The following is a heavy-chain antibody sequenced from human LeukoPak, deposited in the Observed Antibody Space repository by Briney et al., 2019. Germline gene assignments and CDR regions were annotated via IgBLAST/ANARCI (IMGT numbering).Heavy chain of an antibody. CDR2: IYPGDSDT. D-gene: IGHD2-2*01. CDR1: GYSFTDYW. CDR3: ARGNHCGSTSCALDY. Sequence: GESLKISCKGSGYSFTDYWIGWVRQMPGKGLEWMGIIYPGDSDTRYSPSFQGQVTISADKSIATAYLQWSSLKASDTAMYYCARGNHCGSTSCALDYWGQGTLDTVSS. J-gene: IGHJ4*02. V-gene: IGHV5-51*01.